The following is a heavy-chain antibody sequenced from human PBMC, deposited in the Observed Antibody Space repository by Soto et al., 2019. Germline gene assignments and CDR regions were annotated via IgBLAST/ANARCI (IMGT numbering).Heavy chain of an antibody. V-gene: IGHV3-7*01. CDR2: IKQDGSEK. CDR1: GFTFSSYW. J-gene: IGHJ6*02. D-gene: IGHD6-13*01. CDR3: ARDDSSSWSYYYYYGMDV. Sequence: GGSLRLSCAASGFTFSSYWMSWVRQAPGKGLEWVANIKQDGSEKYYVDSVKGRFTISRDNAKNSLYLQMNSLRAEDTAVYYCARDDSSSWSYYYYYGMDVWGQGTTVTVSS.